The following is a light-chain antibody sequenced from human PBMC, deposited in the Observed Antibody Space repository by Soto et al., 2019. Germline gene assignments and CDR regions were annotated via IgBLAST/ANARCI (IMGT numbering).Light chain of an antibody. J-gene: IGLJ3*02. CDR1: SNDIGHYDL. CDR3: CSYASSTTQV. CDR2: QVT. Sequence: QSVLTQPASVSGSPGQSITISCTGTSNDIGHYDLVSWFQHHPGKAPQVIIYQVTKRPSGVSDRFSGSRSGNTASLTISGLQTEDEADYYCCSYASSTTQVFGGGTQLTVL. V-gene: IGLV2-23*02.